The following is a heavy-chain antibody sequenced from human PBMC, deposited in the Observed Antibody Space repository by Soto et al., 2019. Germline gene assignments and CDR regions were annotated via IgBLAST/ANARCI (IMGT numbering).Heavy chain of an antibody. CDR3: ARDRLAATVRPY. J-gene: IGHJ4*02. CDR2: ISWNSNVI. Sequence: PGGSLRLSCAASGFTLDDYVMHWVRQAPGKGLEWVSRISWNSNVIGYADSVKGRFTISRDNAKNSLYLQMNSLTVEDTALYYCARDRLAATVRPYFGQGTLVTVSS. D-gene: IGHD6-13*01. V-gene: IGHV3-9*01. CDR1: GFTLDDYV.